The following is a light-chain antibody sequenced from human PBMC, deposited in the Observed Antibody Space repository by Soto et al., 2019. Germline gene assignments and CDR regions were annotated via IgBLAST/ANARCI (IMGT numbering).Light chain of an antibody. CDR3: QQYNNWPPYT. Sequence: IVMTQSPATLSVSPGERATLSCRASQSISSDLAWYQQRPGQPPRLLIYGASTRATGIPARFSGSGSGTEFTLTISSPQSEDFAVYYCQQYNNWPPYTFGQGTKLEIK. CDR1: QSISSD. J-gene: IGKJ2*01. CDR2: GAS. V-gene: IGKV3-15*01.